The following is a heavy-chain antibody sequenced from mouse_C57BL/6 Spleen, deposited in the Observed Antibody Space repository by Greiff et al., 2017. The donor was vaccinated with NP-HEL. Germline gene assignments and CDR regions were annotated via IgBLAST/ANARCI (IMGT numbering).Heavy chain of an antibody. J-gene: IGHJ2*01. CDR1: GFNIKDYY. CDR2: IDPEDGDT. Sequence: DVKLQESGAELVRPGASVKLSCTASGFNIKDYYMHWVKQRPEQGLEWIGRIDPEDGDTEYAQKFQGKATMTADTSSNTDYLQLSSLTSEDTAVYYCTTTGANWGFDYWGQGTTLTVSA. V-gene: IGHV14-1*01. CDR3: TTTGANWGFDY. D-gene: IGHD4-1*01.